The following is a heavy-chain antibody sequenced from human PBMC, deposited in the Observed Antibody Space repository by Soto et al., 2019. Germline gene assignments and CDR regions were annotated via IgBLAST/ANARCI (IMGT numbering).Heavy chain of an antibody. CDR3: ARDGNYVGRYYYYYMDV. CDR1: GGSFSGYY. J-gene: IGHJ6*03. CDR2: INHSGST. D-gene: IGHD4-17*01. V-gene: IGHV4-34*01. Sequence: PSETLSLTCAVYGGSFSGYYWSWIRQPPGKGLEWIGEINHSGSTNYNPSLKSRVTISVDTSKNQFSLKLSSVTAADTAVYYCARDGNYVGRYYYYYMDVWGKGTTVTVSS.